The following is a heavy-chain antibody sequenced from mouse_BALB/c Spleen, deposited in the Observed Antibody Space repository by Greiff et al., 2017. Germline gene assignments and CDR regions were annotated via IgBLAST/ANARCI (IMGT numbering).Heavy chain of an antibody. CDR2: ISYDGSN. Sequence: EVQVVESGPGLVKPSQSLSLTCSVTGYSITSGYYWNWIRQFPGNKLEWMGYISYDGSNNYNPSLKNRISITRDTSKNQFFLKLNSVTTEDTAMYYCARRGNSLAMDYGGQGTSVTVSS. V-gene: IGHV3-6*01. CDR3: ARRGNSLAMDY. CDR1: GYSITSGYY. J-gene: IGHJ4*01. D-gene: IGHD2-1*01.